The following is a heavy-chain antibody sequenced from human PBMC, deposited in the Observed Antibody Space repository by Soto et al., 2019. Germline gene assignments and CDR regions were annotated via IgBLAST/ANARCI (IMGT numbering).Heavy chain of an antibody. CDR3: ARKFSSQLPLDY. CDR2: IYRSSVFRFGPNE. J-gene: IGHJ4*02. Sequence: GSLRLSCAASGFTFSSHSMNWVRQAPGKGLEWVASIYRSSVFRFGPNEFYADSVRGRFIISRDNTNNLVFLQMDSLRVEDTAVYYCARKFSSQLPLDYWGQGTLVTVSS. CDR1: GFTFSSHS. V-gene: IGHV3-21*01.